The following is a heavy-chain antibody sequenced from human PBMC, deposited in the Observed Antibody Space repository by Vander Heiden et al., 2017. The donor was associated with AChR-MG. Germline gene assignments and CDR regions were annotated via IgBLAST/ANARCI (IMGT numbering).Heavy chain of an antibody. CDR1: GYTFTSYD. D-gene: IGHD3-22*01. CDR2: MNPNSGNT. J-gene: IGHJ3*02. CDR3: ARTYYYDSSGYSAFDI. V-gene: IGHV1-8*01. Sequence: QVQLVQSGAEVKKPGASVKVSCKASGYTFTSYDINWVRQATGQGLEWMGWMNPNSGNTGYAQKFQGRVTMTRNTSISTAYMELSSLRSEDTAVYYCARTYYYDSSGYSAFDIWGQGTMVTVSS.